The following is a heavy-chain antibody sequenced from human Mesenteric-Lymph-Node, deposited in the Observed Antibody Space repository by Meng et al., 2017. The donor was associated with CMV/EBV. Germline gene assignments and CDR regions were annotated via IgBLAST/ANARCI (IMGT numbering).Heavy chain of an antibody. CDR2: IYHSGST. D-gene: IGHD1-26*01. CDR3: ARDRRWELGWFDP. J-gene: IGHJ5*02. V-gene: IGHV4-38-2*02. Sequence: GSLRLSCTVSGYSISSGYYWGWIRQPPGKGLEWIGSIYHSGSTYYNPSLKSRVTISVDTSKNQFSLKLSSVTAADTAVYYCARDRRWELGWFDPWGQGTLVTVSS. CDR1: GYSISSGYY.